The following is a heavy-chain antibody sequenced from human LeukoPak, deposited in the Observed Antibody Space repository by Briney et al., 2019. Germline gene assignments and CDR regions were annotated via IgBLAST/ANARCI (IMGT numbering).Heavy chain of an antibody. V-gene: IGHV3-11*06. CDR3: ARETQRKTRGYSGYDYFDY. D-gene: IGHD5-12*01. CDR2: ISGSGDDT. Sequence: RPGGSLRLSCAASGFTFTNSYMTWVRQAPGKGLEWLSYISGSGDDTNYADSVKGRFTISRDNAKNSLYLQMNSLRAEDTAVYYCARETQRKTRGYSGYDYFDYWGQGTLVTVSS. J-gene: IGHJ4*02. CDR1: GFTFTNSY.